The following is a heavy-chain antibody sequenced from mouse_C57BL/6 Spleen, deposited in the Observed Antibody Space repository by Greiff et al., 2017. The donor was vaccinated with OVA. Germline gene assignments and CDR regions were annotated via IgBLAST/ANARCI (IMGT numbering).Heavy chain of an antibody. J-gene: IGHJ4*01. CDR1: GYAFSSSW. D-gene: IGHD2-4*01. Sequence: QVQLQQSGPELVKPGASVKISCKASGYAFSSSWMNWVKQRPGKGLEWIGRIYPGDGDTNYNGKFKGKATLTADKSSSTAYMQLSSLTSEDSAVYFCARKGDYDYDVGYAMDYWGQGTSVTVSS. CDR3: ARKGDYDYDVGYAMDY. CDR2: IYPGDGDT. V-gene: IGHV1-82*01.